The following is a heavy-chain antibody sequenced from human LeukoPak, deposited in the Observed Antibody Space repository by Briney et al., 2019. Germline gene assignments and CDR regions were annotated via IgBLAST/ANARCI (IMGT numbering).Heavy chain of an antibody. CDR2: ISGSGGST. CDR3: AKDGNVRGAFDY. J-gene: IGHJ4*02. V-gene: IGHV3-23*01. D-gene: IGHD3-10*01. CDR1: GFTFNNAW. Sequence: PGGSLRLSCAASGFTFNNAWMNWVRQAPGKGLEWVPSISGSGGSTYYADSVKGRFTISRDNSKNTLYLQMNSLRAEDTAVYYCAKDGNVRGAFDYWGQGTLVTVSS.